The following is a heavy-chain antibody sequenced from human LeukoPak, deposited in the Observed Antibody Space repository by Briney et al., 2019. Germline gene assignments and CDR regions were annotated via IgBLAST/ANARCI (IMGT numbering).Heavy chain of an antibody. CDR2: IKSKAYGGTT. Sequence: GGSLRLSCTTSGFTFGDYAMIWFRQAPGKWLEWVGFIKSKAYGGTTEYAASVKGTFTISRDDSKSIAYLQMNSLKTEDTAVYCCTRARVGATSPAFWGQGTLVTVSS. D-gene: IGHD1-26*01. V-gene: IGHV3-49*03. CDR3: TRARVGATSPAF. CDR1: GFTFGDYA. J-gene: IGHJ4*02.